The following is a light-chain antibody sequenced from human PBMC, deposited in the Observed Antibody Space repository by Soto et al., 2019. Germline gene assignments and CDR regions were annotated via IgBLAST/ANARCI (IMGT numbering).Light chain of an antibody. Sequence: EIVMTQSPPTLSVSPGEGAALSCRASQGVAGNLAWYQQKPGQAPRLLIYGASTRATGIPARFSGSGSGTDFTLTISRLEPEDFAVYYCQQYGSSPPITFGQGTRLEIK. CDR2: GAS. CDR1: QGVAGN. V-gene: IGKV3-15*01. J-gene: IGKJ5*01. CDR3: QQYGSSPPIT.